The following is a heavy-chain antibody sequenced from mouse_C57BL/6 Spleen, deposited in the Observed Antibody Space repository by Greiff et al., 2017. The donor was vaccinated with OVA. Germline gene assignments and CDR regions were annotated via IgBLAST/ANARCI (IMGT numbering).Heavy chain of an antibody. CDR3: ARGHYDYDGGYAMDY. Sequence: VQLQQPGTELVKPGASVKLSCKASGYTFTSYWMHWVKQRPGQGLEWIGNINPSNGGTNYNEKFKSKATLTVDKSSSTAYMQLSSLTYEDSAVYYCARGHYDYDGGYAMDYWGQGTSVTVSS. V-gene: IGHV1-53*01. CDR2: INPSNGGT. CDR1: GYTFTSYW. D-gene: IGHD2-4*01. J-gene: IGHJ4*01.